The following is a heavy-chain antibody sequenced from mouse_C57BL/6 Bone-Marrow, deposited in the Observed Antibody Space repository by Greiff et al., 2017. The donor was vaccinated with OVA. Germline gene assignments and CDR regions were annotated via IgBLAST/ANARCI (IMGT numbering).Heavy chain of an antibody. J-gene: IGHJ1*03. CDR3: TTRRRSRWYFDV. Sequence: EVQLLQSGAELVRPGASVKLSCTASGFTFKDYYMHWVQQRPEQGLEWLGRIGREGGDTESAPKVPGKATMTADTSSNTAYLQLSSLTSEDTAVYYCTTRRRSRWYFDVWGTGTTVTVSS. CDR1: GFTFKDYY. CDR2: IGREGGDT. V-gene: IGHV14-1*01.